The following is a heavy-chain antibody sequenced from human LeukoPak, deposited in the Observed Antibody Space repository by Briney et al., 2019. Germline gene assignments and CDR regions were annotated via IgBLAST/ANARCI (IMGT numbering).Heavy chain of an antibody. CDR1: GGSFSGYY. Sequence: PSETLSLTCAVYGGSFSGYYWSWIRQPPGKGLDWIGEINHSGSTNYNPSLKSRVTISVDTSKNQFSLKLSSVTAADTAVYYCARGYTVVIRFDYWGQGTLVTVSS. V-gene: IGHV4-34*01. CDR3: ARGYTVVIRFDY. J-gene: IGHJ4*02. D-gene: IGHD4-23*01. CDR2: INHSGST.